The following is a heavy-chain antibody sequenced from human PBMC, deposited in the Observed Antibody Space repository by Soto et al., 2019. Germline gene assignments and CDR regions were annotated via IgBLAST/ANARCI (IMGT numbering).Heavy chain of an antibody. J-gene: IGHJ4*02. V-gene: IGHV3-48*01. CDR2: ISSTGNTI. Sequence: EVQVVESGGGLVQPGGSLRLSCAASGFTFSTYSMNWVRQAPGKGLEWVSYISSTGNTIYYPDSVKGRFTISRDTAKKSLDLQMNSLRAEDTSVYYCARSGYFDYWGQGTLFTISS. CDR1: GFTFSTYS. CDR3: ARSGYFDY. D-gene: IGHD2-8*02.